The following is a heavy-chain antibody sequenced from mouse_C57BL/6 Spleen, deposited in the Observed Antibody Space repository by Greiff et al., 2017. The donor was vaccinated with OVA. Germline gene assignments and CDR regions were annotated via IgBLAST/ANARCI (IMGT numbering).Heavy chain of an antibody. Sequence: EVKLVESGGGLVKPGGSLKLSCAASGFTFSSYTMSWVRQTPEKRLEWVATISGGGGNTYYPDSVKGRFTISRDNAKNTLYLQMSSLRSEDTAVYYCARNYGWFAYWGQGTLVTVSA. J-gene: IGHJ3*01. D-gene: IGHD1-1*01. CDR3: ARNYGWFAY. V-gene: IGHV5-9*04. CDR1: GFTFSSYT. CDR2: ISGGGGNT.